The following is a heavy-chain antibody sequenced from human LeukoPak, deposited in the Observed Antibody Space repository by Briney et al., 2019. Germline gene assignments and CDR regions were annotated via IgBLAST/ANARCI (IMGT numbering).Heavy chain of an antibody. Sequence: SETLSLTCTVSGGSISSYYWSWIRQPPGKGLEWIGEINHSGSTNYNPSLKSRVTISVDTSKNQFSLKLSSVTAADTAVYYCARGGRIAAARFYYFDYWGQGTLVTVSS. CDR3: ARGGRIAAARFYYFDY. V-gene: IGHV4-34*01. D-gene: IGHD6-13*01. CDR2: INHSGST. J-gene: IGHJ4*02. CDR1: GGSISSYY.